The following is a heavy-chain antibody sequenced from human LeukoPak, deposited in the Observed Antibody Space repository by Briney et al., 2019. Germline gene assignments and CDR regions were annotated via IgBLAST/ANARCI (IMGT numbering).Heavy chain of an antibody. CDR1: GFTFSSYW. CDR2: IKQDGSEK. CDR3: ARDLRGYCSSTSCYEAFFDY. V-gene: IGHV3-7*01. Sequence: GGSMRLSCAASGFTFSSYWMSWVRQAPGKGLEWVANIKQDGSEKYYVDSVKGRFTISRDNAKNSLYLQMNSLRAEDTAVYYCARDLRGYCSSTSCYEAFFDYWGQGTLVTVSS. J-gene: IGHJ4*02. D-gene: IGHD2-2*01.